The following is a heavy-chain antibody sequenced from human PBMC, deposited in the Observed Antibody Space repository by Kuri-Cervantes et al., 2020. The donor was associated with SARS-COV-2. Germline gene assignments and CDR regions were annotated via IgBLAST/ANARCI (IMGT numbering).Heavy chain of an antibody. CDR3: ARAEWGLIDY. V-gene: IGHV4-39*01. J-gene: IGHJ4*02. CDR1: GGSISSSSYY. CDR2: IYYSGST. Sequence: ESLKISCTVSGGSISSSSYYWGWIRQPPGKGLEWIGSIYYSGSTYYNPSLKSRVTISVDTPKNQFSLKLSSVTAADTAVYYCARAEWGLIDYWGQGTLVTVSS. D-gene: IGHD1-26*01.